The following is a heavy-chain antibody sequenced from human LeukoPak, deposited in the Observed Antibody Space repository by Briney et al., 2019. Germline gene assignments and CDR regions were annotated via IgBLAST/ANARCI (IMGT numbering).Heavy chain of an antibody. J-gene: IGHJ4*02. Sequence: TGGSLRLSCAASGFTFSSSAMSWVRQVPGKGLEWVSGISASGGSTSYADSVRGRFTISRDNSKNTLYVQMNSLRDEDTAVYYCARTPPDYGIDYWGQGTLVTVSS. CDR1: GFTFSSSA. CDR3: ARTPPDYGIDY. V-gene: IGHV3-23*01. D-gene: IGHD4-17*01. CDR2: ISASGGST.